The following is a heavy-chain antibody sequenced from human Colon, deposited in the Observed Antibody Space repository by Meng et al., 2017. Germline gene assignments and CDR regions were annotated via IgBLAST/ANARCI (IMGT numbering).Heavy chain of an antibody. D-gene: IGHD3-10*01. CDR3: ARDLYTSGRFDY. Sequence: QVQLVPSGTEVKKPGASMKVSCKTSGFTFTSYAIQWVRQAPGQRLEWMGWISVGNGNTKYSQKFQDRLTITRDTSASTAYMELSGLKSEDTAVYYCARDLYTSGRFDYWGQGTLVTVSS. CDR2: ISVGNGNT. CDR1: GFTFTSYA. V-gene: IGHV1-3*01. J-gene: IGHJ4*02.